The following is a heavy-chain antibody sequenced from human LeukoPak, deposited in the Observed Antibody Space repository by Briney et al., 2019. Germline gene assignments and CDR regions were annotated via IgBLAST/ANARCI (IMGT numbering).Heavy chain of an antibody. CDR3: ARDLGSYGIDY. D-gene: IGHD5-18*01. CDR1: GFTFDDYA. Sequence: GGSLRLSCAASGFTFDDYAMHWVRQAPGKGLEWVSGISWNSGSIGYADSVKGRFTISRDNSKNTLYLQTNSLRAEDTAVYYCARDLGSYGIDYWGQGTLVTVSS. CDR2: ISWNSGSI. J-gene: IGHJ4*02. V-gene: IGHV3-9*01.